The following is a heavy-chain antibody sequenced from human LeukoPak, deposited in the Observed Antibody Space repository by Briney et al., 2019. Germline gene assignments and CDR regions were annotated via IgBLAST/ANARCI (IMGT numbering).Heavy chain of an antibody. CDR3: ARDVGEYCSSTNCYASHY. D-gene: IGHD2-2*01. CDR2: INPHSGGT. CDR1: GYTFTGYY. Sequence: ASVKVSCKASGYTFTGYYIHWVRQAPGQGLEWKGWINPHSGGTNNAQKFQGGVTMTRDTSITTAYMELSSLRSDDTAVYYCARDVGEYCSSTNCYASHYWGQGTLVTVSS. J-gene: IGHJ4*02. V-gene: IGHV1-2*02.